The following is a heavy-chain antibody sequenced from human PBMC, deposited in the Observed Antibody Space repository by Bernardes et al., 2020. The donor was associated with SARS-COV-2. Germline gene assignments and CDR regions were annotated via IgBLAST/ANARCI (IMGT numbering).Heavy chain of an antibody. CDR3: VKMSIAVVGSDN. J-gene: IGHJ4*02. Sequence: GGALRLSCSASGFSVRSSAMHWVRQAPGTGLAYVSVISRNGDKPYYADSVKGRFTISRDNSRNTLYLQMSSLRAEDTALYYCVKMSIAVVGSDNWGQGTLVTVSS. D-gene: IGHD2-15*01. V-gene: IGHV3-64D*06. CDR2: ISRNGDKP. CDR1: GFSVRSSA.